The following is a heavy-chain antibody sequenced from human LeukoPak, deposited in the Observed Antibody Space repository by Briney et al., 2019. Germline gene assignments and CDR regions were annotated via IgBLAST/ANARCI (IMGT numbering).Heavy chain of an antibody. CDR2: ISGSGDST. Sequence: TGGSLRLSCAASGFTLSSYAMSWVRQAPGKGLEWVSVISGSGDSTYYADSVRGRFTISRDNSKNTLYLQMNSLGAEDTAVYSCARGYCTSSSCYNDYWGQGTLVTVSS. CDR3: ARGYCTSSSCYNDY. CDR1: GFTLSSYA. J-gene: IGHJ4*02. D-gene: IGHD2-2*02. V-gene: IGHV3-23*01.